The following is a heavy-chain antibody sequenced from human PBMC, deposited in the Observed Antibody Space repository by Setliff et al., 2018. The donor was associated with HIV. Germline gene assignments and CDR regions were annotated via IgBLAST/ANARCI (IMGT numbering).Heavy chain of an antibody. CDR2: INPHGGAT. CDR3: ARDYVLDF. V-gene: IGHV1-46*01. J-gene: IGHJ4*02. Sequence: ASVKVSCKASGYTFTNYQMHWVRQAPGQGLEWMGIINPHGGATNVAQKFQGRVTMTRDTSTNTVYMDVSSLRSEDTAMYYCARDYVLDFWGQGTQVTVS. D-gene: IGHD3-10*02. CDR1: GYTFTNYQ.